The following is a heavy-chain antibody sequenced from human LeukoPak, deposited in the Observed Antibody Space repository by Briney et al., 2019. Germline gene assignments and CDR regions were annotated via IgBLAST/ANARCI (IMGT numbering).Heavy chain of an antibody. CDR1: GFTFSGSA. D-gene: IGHD3-22*01. V-gene: IGHV3-73*01. Sequence: GGSLRLSCAASGFTFSGSAMNWVRQASGKGLEWVGRIRSKANSYATAYAASVKGRFTISRDDSKNTAYLQMNSLKTEDTAVYYCTRPHYDSSGYYYAFDYWGQGTLVTVSS. CDR2: IRSKANSYAT. J-gene: IGHJ4*02. CDR3: TRPHYDSSGYYYAFDY.